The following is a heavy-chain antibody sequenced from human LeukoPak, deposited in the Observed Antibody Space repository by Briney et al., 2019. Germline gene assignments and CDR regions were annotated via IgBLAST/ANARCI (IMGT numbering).Heavy chain of an antibody. CDR3: AKRWGRQQLGFAADY. V-gene: IGHV3-23*01. D-gene: IGHD6-13*01. J-gene: IGHJ4*02. CDR1: GFTFSSYA. CDR2: ISGSGGST. Sequence: GGSLRLSCAASGFTFSSYAMSWVRQAPGKGLEWVSAISGSGGSTYYADSVKGRFTISRDNSKNTLYLQMNSLRAEDTAVYYCAKRWGRQQLGFAADYWGQGTLVTVSS.